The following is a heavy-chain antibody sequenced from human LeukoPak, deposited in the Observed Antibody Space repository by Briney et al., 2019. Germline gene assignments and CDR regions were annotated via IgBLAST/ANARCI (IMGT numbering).Heavy chain of an antibody. CDR3: ARDRYGDYGSPDY. Sequence: PGGSLRLSCTASGFTFTNYAMSWVRQAPGKGLEWVAVISFDGSNKYYADSVKGRCTISRDKSKNTLYLQMNSLRAEDTAVYYCARDRYGDYGSPDYWGQGTLVTVSS. J-gene: IGHJ4*02. CDR1: GFTFTNYA. CDR2: ISFDGSNK. D-gene: IGHD4-17*01. V-gene: IGHV3-30*01.